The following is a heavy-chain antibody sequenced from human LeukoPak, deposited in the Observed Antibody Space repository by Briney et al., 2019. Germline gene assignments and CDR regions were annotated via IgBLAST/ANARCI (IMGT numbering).Heavy chain of an antibody. D-gene: IGHD5-18*01. CDR2: IWYDGSNK. CDR1: GLTFSSYG. J-gene: IGHJ4*02. Sequence: PGGSLRLSCAASGLTFSSYGMHWVRQAPGKGLEWVAVIWYDGSNKYYADSVKGRFTISRDNSKNTLYLQMNSLRAEDTAVYYCARGGRTAMAIDYWGQGTLVTVSS. CDR3: ARGGRTAMAIDY. V-gene: IGHV3-33*01.